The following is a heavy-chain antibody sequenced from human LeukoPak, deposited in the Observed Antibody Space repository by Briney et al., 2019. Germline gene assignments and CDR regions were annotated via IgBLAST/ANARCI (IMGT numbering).Heavy chain of an antibody. J-gene: IGHJ3*02. Sequence: QAGGSLRLSCAASGFTFSSYSMNWVRQAPGKGLEWVSYISSSSSTIYYADSVKGRFTISRDNAKNSLYLQMNSPRAEDTAVYYCARDVPYSGSYFDAFDIWGQGTMVTVSS. CDR1: GFTFSSYS. CDR2: ISSSSSTI. V-gene: IGHV3-48*04. D-gene: IGHD1-26*01. CDR3: ARDVPYSGSYFDAFDI.